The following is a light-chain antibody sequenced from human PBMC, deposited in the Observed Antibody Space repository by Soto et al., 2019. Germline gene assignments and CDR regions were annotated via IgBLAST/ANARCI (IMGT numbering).Light chain of an antibody. CDR1: QSVSSF. CDR3: QQYNNWPPGT. J-gene: IGKJ1*01. V-gene: IGKV3-11*01. CDR2: DAV. Sequence: EIELTQSPATLSLSPGERATLSCRASQSVSSFLVWYQQKPGQAPRLLIYDAVNRVTGIPARFSGSGSGTDFTLTISSLEPEDFAVYYCQQYNNWPPGTFGQGTKVDI.